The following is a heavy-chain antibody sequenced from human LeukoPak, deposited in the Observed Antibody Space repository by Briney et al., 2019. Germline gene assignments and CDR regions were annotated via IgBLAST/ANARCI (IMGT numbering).Heavy chain of an antibody. Sequence: SVKVSCKASGGTFSSYAISWVRQAPGQGLKWMGGIIPIFGTANYAQKFQGRVTITADESTSTAYMELSSLRSEDTAVYYCAREREFSYGPYGDYEDWYFDLWGRGTLVTVSS. D-gene: IGHD4-17*01. CDR2: IIPIFGTA. J-gene: IGHJ2*01. V-gene: IGHV1-69*01. CDR1: GGTFSSYA. CDR3: AREREFSYGPYGDYEDWYFDL.